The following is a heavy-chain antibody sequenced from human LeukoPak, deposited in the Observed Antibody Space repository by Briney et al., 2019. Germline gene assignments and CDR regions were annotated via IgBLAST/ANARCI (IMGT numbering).Heavy chain of an antibody. CDR2: ISAYNGNT. D-gene: IGHD3-22*01. Sequence: ASVKVSCKASGYTFTSYGISWVRQAPGQGLEWIGWISAYNGNTNYAQKLQGRVTMTTDTSTSTAYMELRSLRSDDTAVYYCARGRGDDSSGYIGYWGQGTLVTVSS. J-gene: IGHJ4*02. V-gene: IGHV1-18*01. CDR1: GYTFTSYG. CDR3: ARGRGDDSSGYIGY.